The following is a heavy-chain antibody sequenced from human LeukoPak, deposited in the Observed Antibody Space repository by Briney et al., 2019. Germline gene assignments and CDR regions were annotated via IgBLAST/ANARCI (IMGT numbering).Heavy chain of an antibody. Sequence: GGSLRLSCAASGFTFRSFAVSWVRQAPGKGLEWVSVISGSGDSTSYADSVKGRFTVSRDNSKNTLYLQMNSLRAKDTAIYYCTKGSVLTIFGMAWHAFDIWGQGSMVTVSP. J-gene: IGHJ3*02. CDR3: TKGSVLTIFGMAWHAFDI. CDR1: GFTFRSFA. CDR2: ISGSGDST. D-gene: IGHD3-3*01. V-gene: IGHV3-23*01.